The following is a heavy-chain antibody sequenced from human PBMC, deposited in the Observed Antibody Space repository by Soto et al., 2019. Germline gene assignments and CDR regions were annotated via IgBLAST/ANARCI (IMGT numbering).Heavy chain of an antibody. CDR1: AFTFSSYW. CDR2: INSDGSTT. D-gene: IGHD5-18*01. CDR3: ARDVDTTSHLNWFDP. V-gene: IGHV3-74*01. J-gene: IGHJ5*02. Sequence: PGGSLRLSCAASAFTFSSYWMNWVRQAPGKGPEWVSRINSDGSTTGYADSVKGRFTISRDISKNTLYLQMDSLEVEDTAVYYCARDVDTTSHLNWFDPWGQGVMVTVSS.